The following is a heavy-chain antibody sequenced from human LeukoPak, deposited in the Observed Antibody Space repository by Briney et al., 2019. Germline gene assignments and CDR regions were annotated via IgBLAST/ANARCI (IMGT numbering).Heavy chain of an antibody. Sequence: SQTLSLTCTVSGGSISSGSYYWSWIRQPAGKGLEWIGRIYTSGSTNYNPSLKSRVTISVDTSKNQFSLKLSSVTAADTAVYYCARVVGANCYYYYMDVWGKGTTVTVSS. V-gene: IGHV4-61*02. CDR1: GGSISSGSYY. D-gene: IGHD1-26*01. CDR2: IYTSGST. J-gene: IGHJ6*03. CDR3: ARVVGANCYYYYMDV.